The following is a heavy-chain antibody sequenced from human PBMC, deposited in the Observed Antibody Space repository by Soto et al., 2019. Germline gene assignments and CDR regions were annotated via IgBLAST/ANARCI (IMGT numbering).Heavy chain of an antibody. Sequence: EVQLLESGGGLVQPGGSLRLSCAASGFTFSNYAVTWVRQAPGKGLEWVSTISGSGGSTYYADSVKGRFTISRDNSKNTLYLQMISLRAEDTAVYYCAEDDGSGWYEIGYWGQGTLVTVSS. CDR1: GFTFSNYA. CDR2: ISGSGGST. V-gene: IGHV3-23*01. D-gene: IGHD6-13*01. J-gene: IGHJ4*02. CDR3: AEDDGSGWYEIGY.